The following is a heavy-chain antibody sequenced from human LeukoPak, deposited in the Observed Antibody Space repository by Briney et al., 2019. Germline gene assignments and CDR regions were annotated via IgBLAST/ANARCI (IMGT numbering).Heavy chain of an antibody. CDR1: GYTFTGYY. Sequence: ASVKVSCKASGYTFTGYYMHWVRQAPGQGLEWMGWINPNSGGTNYAQKFQGWVTMTRDTSISTAYMELSRLRSDDTAVYYCARVSSSWLGAFDIWGQGTMVTVSS. D-gene: IGHD6-13*01. J-gene: IGHJ3*02. V-gene: IGHV1-2*04. CDR2: INPNSGGT. CDR3: ARVSSSWLGAFDI.